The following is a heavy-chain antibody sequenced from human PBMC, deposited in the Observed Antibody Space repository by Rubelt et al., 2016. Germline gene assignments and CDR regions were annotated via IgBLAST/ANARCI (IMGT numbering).Heavy chain of an antibody. D-gene: IGHD6-19*01. J-gene: IGHJ4*02. CDR3: ARRVTSGWHQNDC. CDR2: ISAYNGNT. Sequence: QVHLVQSGAEVKKPGASVRVSCEASGYTFTSYGISWVRQAPGQGLEWMGWISAYNGNTNYAQKLQGRVTMTSDTSTSTAYRELGVLGSEGTAVDYCARRVTSGWHQNDCWGQGTRVTVSS. V-gene: IGHV1-18*01. CDR1: GYTFTSYG.